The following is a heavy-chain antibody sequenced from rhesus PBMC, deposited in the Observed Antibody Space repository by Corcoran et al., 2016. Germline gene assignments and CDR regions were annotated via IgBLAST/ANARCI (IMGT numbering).Heavy chain of an antibody. V-gene: IGHV4S10*01. CDR3: ARIYSSGPDY. CDR2: IYGSSTST. CDR1: GGSISDSYR. J-gene: IGHJ4*01. D-gene: IGHD6-31*01. Sequence: QVQLQESGPGVVKPSETLSLTCAVSGGSISDSYRWSWIRQPPGKVLEWIGYIYGSSTSTNYNPSLNSRVTISKDTSKNQFSLKLSSVTAADTAVYYCARIYSSGPDYWGQGVLVTVSS.